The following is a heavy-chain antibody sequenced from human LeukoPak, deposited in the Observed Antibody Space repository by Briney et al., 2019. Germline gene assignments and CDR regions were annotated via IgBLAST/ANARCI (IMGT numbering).Heavy chain of an antibody. CDR3: ARKDPSGTYGAFDI. Sequence: PSETLSLTCTVSGGSVSSGSYYWSWNRQPPGKGLEWIGYIYYSGSTNYNPSLKSRVTISVDTSKNQFSLKLSSVTAADTAVYYCARKDPSGTYGAFDIWGQGTMVTVSS. J-gene: IGHJ3*02. CDR1: GGSVSSGSYY. D-gene: IGHD3-10*01. CDR2: IYYSGST. V-gene: IGHV4-61*01.